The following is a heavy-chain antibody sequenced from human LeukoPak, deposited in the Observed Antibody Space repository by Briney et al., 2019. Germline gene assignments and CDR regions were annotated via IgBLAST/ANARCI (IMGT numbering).Heavy chain of an antibody. CDR2: IYSGGST. Sequence: GGSLRLSCAASGFTVSSNYMSWVRQAPGKGLEWVSVIYSGGSTYYADSVKGRFTISRDNSKNTLYLQMNSLRAEDTAVYYCARVGDVYDSSGYFYYWGQGTLVTVSS. CDR3: ARVGDVYDSSGYFYY. CDR1: GFTVSSNY. J-gene: IGHJ4*02. V-gene: IGHV3-66*01. D-gene: IGHD3-22*01.